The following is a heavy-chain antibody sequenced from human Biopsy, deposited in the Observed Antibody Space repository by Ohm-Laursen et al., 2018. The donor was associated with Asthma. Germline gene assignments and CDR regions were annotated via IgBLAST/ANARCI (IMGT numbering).Heavy chain of an antibody. CDR2: ISGSGGST. CDR1: GFSIFTYG. J-gene: IGHJ4*02. Sequence: GSLRLSCTASGFSIFTYGMSWVRQAPGKGLEWVSAISGSGGSTYYADSVKGRFTISRDNSKNTLHLQMNSLRAEDTAVYYCAKAREDIVVVVAVSDSWGQGTLVTVSS. V-gene: IGHV3-23*01. D-gene: IGHD2-15*01. CDR3: AKAREDIVVVVAVSDS.